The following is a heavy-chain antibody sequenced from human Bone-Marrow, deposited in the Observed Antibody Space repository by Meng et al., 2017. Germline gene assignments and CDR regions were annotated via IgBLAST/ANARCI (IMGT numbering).Heavy chain of an antibody. CDR3: AKDLGFDDY. J-gene: IGHJ4*02. Sequence: EVQLLESGGGWVQPGGSLRLSCEASGFTFSSHAMTWVGQVPGKGLEWVSSISGSGASTYYADPVKGRFTISRENSKNTLYVQMNSLRVEDTAVYYCAKDLGFDDYWGQGTLVTVSS. CDR2: ISGSGAST. D-gene: IGHD3-16*01. CDR1: GFTFSSHA. V-gene: IGHV3-23*01.